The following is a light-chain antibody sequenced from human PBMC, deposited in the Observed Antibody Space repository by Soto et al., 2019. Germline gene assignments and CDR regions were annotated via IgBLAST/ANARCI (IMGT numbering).Light chain of an antibody. Sequence: IQLTQSPSSLSASVGDRVTLTCRASQSINIYLNWYQQKPGKAPTLLIYAASSLQSGVPSRFSGGRSRTDFTLTISSLQPEDFATYSCQQSYRSPYTFGQGTKLEI. CDR2: AAS. J-gene: IGKJ2*01. V-gene: IGKV1-39*01. CDR1: QSINIY. CDR3: QQSYRSPYT.